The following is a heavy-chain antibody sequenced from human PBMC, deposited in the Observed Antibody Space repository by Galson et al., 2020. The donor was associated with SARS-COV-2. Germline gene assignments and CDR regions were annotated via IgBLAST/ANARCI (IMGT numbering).Heavy chain of an antibody. J-gene: IGHJ4*02. CDR3: ARTDFWSGYYLDY. V-gene: IGHV3-11*01. CDR1: GFTFSDYY. D-gene: IGHD3-3*01. CDR2: ISSSGSTI. Sequence: NSGGSLRLSCAASGFTFSDYYMRWIRQAPGKGLEWVSYISSSGSTIYYADSVKGRFTISRDNDKNSLYLQMNSLRAEDTAVYYCARTDFWSGYYLDYWGQGTLVTVSS.